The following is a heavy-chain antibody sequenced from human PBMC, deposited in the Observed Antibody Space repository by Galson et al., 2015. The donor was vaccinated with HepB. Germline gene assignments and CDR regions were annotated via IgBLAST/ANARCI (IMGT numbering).Heavy chain of an antibody. CDR1: GYTFSNNV. Sequence: SLRLSCAASGYTFSNNVMHWVRQAPGKGLEWVAVISYDGSNKYYADSVKGRFAISRDNFQNTLYLQMNSLRAEDTAVYYCARDSLRFGELSLNWFNPWGQGTLVTVSS. J-gene: IGHJ5*02. V-gene: IGHV3-30*09. D-gene: IGHD3-16*02. CDR3: ARDSLRFGELSLNWFNP. CDR2: ISYDGSNK.